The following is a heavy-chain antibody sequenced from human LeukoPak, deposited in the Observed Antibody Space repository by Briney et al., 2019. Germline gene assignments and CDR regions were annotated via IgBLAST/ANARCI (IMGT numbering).Heavy chain of an antibody. J-gene: IGHJ4*02. Sequence: ASVKVSCKASGYSFTGYGVSWVRQAPGQGLEWMGWISPYTGDTDYVHDLRGRVTVTADTSTNTVYVELRSLRSDDTAVYYCTREAEDLPGAITFLYWGQGTLVTVSS. CDR1: GYSFTGYG. D-gene: IGHD2-2*01. CDR3: TREAEDLPGAITFLY. V-gene: IGHV1-18*01. CDR2: ISPYTGDT.